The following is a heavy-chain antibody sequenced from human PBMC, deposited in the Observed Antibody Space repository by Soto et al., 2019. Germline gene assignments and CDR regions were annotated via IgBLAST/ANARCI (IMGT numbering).Heavy chain of an antibody. J-gene: IGHJ2*01. Sequence: QVQLQESGPGLVKSSQTLSLTCAVSGGSINNGDYYWSWIRQPPGKGLEWIGYIYYSGSTYVNPSLKSRLSMSLDTSKNQFSLKLTSVTAADTAVYYCAREKSVVFGMAHPYWYFELGGRGTLVTVSS. CDR3: AREKSVVFGMAHPYWYFEL. D-gene: IGHD3-3*01. CDR2: IYYSGST. CDR1: GGSINNGDYY. V-gene: IGHV4-30-4*01.